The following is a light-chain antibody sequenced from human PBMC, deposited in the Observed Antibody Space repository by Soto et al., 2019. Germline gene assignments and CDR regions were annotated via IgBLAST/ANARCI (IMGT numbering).Light chain of an antibody. Sequence: DIQMTQSPSTLSASVGDRVTITCLASQSISSWLAWYQQKPGKAPKLLIYEASSLESGVPSRFRGSGSGTELTLTITSLQPDDFATYYCQQYDTYSWTFGKRTKV. CDR1: QSISSW. CDR2: EAS. V-gene: IGKV1-5*01. CDR3: QQYDTYSWT. J-gene: IGKJ1*01.